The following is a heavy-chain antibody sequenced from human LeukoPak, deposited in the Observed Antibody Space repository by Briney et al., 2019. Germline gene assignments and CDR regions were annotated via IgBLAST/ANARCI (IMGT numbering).Heavy chain of an antibody. D-gene: IGHD2-2*01. CDR3: ARALGSSRDY. Sequence: SETLSLTCTVSGGSISSYYWSWLRQPPGKGLEWIGYIYYSGSTNYNPSLKSRVTISVDTSKNQFSLKLSSVTAADTAVYYCARALGSSRDYWGQGTLVTVSS. V-gene: IGHV4-59*01. CDR1: GGSISSYY. J-gene: IGHJ4*02. CDR2: IYYSGST.